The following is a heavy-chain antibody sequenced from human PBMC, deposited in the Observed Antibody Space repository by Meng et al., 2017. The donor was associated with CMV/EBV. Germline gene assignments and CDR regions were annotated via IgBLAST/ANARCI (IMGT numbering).Heavy chain of an antibody. CDR3: ASRKWVTVTLYYYYGMDV. CDR2: INHSGST. D-gene: IGHD4-23*01. Sequence: GSLRLSCAVYGGSFSGYYWSWIRQPPGKGLEWIGEINHSGSTNYNPSLKSRVTISVDTSKNQFSLKLSPVTAADTAVYYCASRKWVTVTLYYYYGMDVWGQGTTVTVSS. CDR1: GGSFSGYY. J-gene: IGHJ6*02. V-gene: IGHV4-34*01.